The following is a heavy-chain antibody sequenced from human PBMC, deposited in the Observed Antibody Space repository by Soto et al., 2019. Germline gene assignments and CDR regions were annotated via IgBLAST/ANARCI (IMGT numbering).Heavy chain of an antibody. CDR3: ARVSDILTGRNWFDP. V-gene: IGHV1-18*04. CDR1: GYTFTSYG. CDR2: ISAYNGST. Sequence: ASVKVSCKASGYTFTSYGISWVRQAPGQGLEWMGWISAYNGSTNYAQKLQGRVTMTTDTSTSTAYMELRSLRSDDTAVYYCARVSDILTGRNWFDPWGQGTLVTVSS. D-gene: IGHD3-9*01. J-gene: IGHJ5*02.